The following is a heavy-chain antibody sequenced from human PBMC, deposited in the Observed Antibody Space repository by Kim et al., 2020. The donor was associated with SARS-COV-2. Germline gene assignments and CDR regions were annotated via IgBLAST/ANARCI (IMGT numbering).Heavy chain of an antibody. V-gene: IGHV5-10-1*01. CDR2: IDPSDSYT. J-gene: IGHJ6*02. Sequence: GESLKISCKTSEYSFTSYYITWVRQMPGKGLEWMGRIDPSDSYTNYSPSFLGHVTISVDKSISTAYLQWSSLKASDTATYYCARLLIGITMVNSKYGMDVWGQGTTVTVSS. CDR1: EYSFTSYY. CDR3: ARLLIGITMVNSKYGMDV. D-gene: IGHD3-10*01.